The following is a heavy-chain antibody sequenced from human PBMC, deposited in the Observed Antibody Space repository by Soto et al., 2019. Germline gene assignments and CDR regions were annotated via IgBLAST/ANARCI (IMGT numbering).Heavy chain of an antibody. CDR3: ARERADQEMDV. CDR1: GFTFSSYA. D-gene: IGHD2-2*01. V-gene: IGHV3-30-3*01. J-gene: IGHJ6*02. CDR2: ISYDGSNK. Sequence: GGSLRLSCAASGFTFSSYAMHWVRQAPGKGLEWVAVISYDGSNKYYADSVKGRFTISRDNSKNTLYLQMNSLRAEDTAVYYCARERADQEMDVWGQGTTVTVS.